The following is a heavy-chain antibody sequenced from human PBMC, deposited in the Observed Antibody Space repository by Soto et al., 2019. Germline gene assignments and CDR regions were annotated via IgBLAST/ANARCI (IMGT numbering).Heavy chain of an antibody. D-gene: IGHD1-26*01. CDR2: TYYRSKWYY. Sequence: SQTLSLTCAITGDSVSSNSAGWSWVRQSPSRGLEWLGRTYYRSKWYYEYAVSVRGRITINPDTSKNQYSLQLNSVTPEDTAVYFCETGEQSSGRIFDYWGPGTLLTVSS. V-gene: IGHV6-1*01. CDR3: ETGEQSSGRIFDY. CDR1: GDSVSSNSAG. J-gene: IGHJ4*01.